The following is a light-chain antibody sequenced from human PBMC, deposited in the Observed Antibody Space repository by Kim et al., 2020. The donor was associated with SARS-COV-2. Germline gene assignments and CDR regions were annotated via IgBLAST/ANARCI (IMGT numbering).Light chain of an antibody. J-gene: IGLJ2*01. CDR3: NSRDSSGNHHVV. Sequence: GQTVRITCQGDSLRSYYASWYQQKSGQAPVLVIYGKNNRPSGIPDRFSGSSSGNTASLTITGAQAEDEADYYCNSRDSSGNHHVVFGGGTQLTVL. V-gene: IGLV3-19*01. CDR1: SLRSYY. CDR2: GKN.